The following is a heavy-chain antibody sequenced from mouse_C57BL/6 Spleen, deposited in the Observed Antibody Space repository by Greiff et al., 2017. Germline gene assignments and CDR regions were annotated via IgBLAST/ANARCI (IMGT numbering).Heavy chain of an antibody. J-gene: IGHJ4*01. D-gene: IGHD1-1*01. CDR3: AATVVARGAMDY. CDR2: IDPSDSYT. Sequence: QQPGQGLEWIGEIDPSDSYTNYNQKFKGKATLTVDTSSSTAYMQLSSLTSEDSAVYYCAATVVARGAMDYWGQGTSVTVSS. V-gene: IGHV1-50*01.